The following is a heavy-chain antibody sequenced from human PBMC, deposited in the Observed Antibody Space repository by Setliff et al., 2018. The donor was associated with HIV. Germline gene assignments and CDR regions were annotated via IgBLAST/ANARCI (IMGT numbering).Heavy chain of an antibody. CDR3: AKTLPALYPPHDYYFAMDV. V-gene: IGHV3-23*01. D-gene: IGHD2-15*01. J-gene: IGHJ6*02. CDR2: ITGSGRTT. Sequence: GGSLRLSCAASGFTFSNYAMSWVRQAPGKGLEWVSAITGSGRTTYYADSVKDRFTISRDNSKNTLYLQMNSLRAEDTAVYYCAKTLPALYPPHDYYFAMDVWGQGTTVTVSS. CDR1: GFTFSNYA.